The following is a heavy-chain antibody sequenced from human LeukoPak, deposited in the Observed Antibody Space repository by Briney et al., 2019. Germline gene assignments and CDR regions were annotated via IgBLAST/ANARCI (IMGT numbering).Heavy chain of an antibody. CDR3: TTTRLAVAFYFDF. D-gene: IGHD6-19*01. CDR1: GFTFSSYW. J-gene: IGHJ4*02. V-gene: IGHV3-74*01. CDR2: INSDGSRT. Sequence: PGGSLRLSCAASGFTFSSYWMHWVRQAPGKGLVWVSRINSDGSRTTYADAVKGRFTVSRDNAKNTLYLQMNSLRAEDTAVYYCTTTRLAVAFYFDFGGQGPLVTVSS.